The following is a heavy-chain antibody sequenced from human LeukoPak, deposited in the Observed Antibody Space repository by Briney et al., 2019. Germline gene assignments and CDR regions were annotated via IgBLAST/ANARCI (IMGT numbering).Heavy chain of an antibody. CDR2: IYNTEST. CDR3: ARHTGRVGASTGAFDF. Sequence: SETLSLTCSVSGDSISRTYWSWIRQPAGKGLEWIGRIYNTESTNYNPSLESRVTMSVDTSKNQFSLKLTSVIAADTAVYYCARHTGRVGASTGAFDFWGRGTLVTVSS. J-gene: IGHJ2*01. D-gene: IGHD1-26*01. CDR1: GDSISRTY. V-gene: IGHV4-4*07.